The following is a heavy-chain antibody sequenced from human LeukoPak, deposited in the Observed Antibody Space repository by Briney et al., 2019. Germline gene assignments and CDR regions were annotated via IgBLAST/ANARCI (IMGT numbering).Heavy chain of an antibody. Sequence: GGSLGLSCAASGFTFSSYSMNWVRQAPGKGLEWLSYISSSSRTIYYADSVKGRFTISRDNANNSLYLQMNSLRAEDTAVYYCARDRYGDYDFDYWGQGTLVTVSS. CDR1: GFTFSSYS. CDR3: ARDRYGDYDFDY. V-gene: IGHV3-48*01. D-gene: IGHD4-17*01. J-gene: IGHJ4*02. CDR2: ISSSSRTI.